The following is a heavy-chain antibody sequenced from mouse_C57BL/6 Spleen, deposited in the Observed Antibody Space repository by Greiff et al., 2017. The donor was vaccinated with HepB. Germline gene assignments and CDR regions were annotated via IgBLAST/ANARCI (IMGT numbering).Heavy chain of an antibody. Sequence: EVKLMESGPELVKPGASVKIPCKASGYTFTDYNMDWVKQSHGKSLEWIGDINPNNGGTIYNQKFKGKATLTVDKSSSTAYMELRSLTSEDTAVYYCARFSSSLYAMDYWGQGTSVTVSS. J-gene: IGHJ4*01. V-gene: IGHV1-18*01. CDR1: GYTFTDYN. D-gene: IGHD1-1*01. CDR2: INPNNGGT. CDR3: ARFSSSLYAMDY.